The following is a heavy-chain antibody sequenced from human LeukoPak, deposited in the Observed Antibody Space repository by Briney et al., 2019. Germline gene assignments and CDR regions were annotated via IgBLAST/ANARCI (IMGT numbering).Heavy chain of an antibody. CDR3: ARVGTGIHFDY. CDR2: IYYSGST. D-gene: IGHD7-27*01. V-gene: IGHV4-59*01. J-gene: IGHJ4*02. Sequence: PSETLSLTCTVSGGSISSYYWSWIRQPPGKGLEWIGYIYYSGSTNYNPSLKSRVTISVDTSKNQFSLKLSSVTAADTAVYYCARVGTGIHFDYWGQGTLVTVSS. CDR1: GGSISSYY.